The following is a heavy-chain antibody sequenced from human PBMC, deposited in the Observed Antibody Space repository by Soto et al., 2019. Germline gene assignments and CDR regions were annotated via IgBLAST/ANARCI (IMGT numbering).Heavy chain of an antibody. CDR3: AKDLLGYCSSTSCYPVGY. D-gene: IGHD2-2*01. CDR2: ISGSGGST. CDR1: GFTFSSYA. V-gene: IGHV3-23*01. J-gene: IGHJ4*02. Sequence: GGSLRLSCAASGFTFSSYAMSWVRQAPGKGLEWVSAISGSGGSTYYADSVKGRFTISRDNSKNTLYLQMNSLRAEDTAVYYCAKDLLGYCSSTSCYPVGYWGQGTLVTVSS.